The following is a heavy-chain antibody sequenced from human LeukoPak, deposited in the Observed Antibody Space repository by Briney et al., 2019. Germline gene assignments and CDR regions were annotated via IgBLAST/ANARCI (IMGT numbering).Heavy chain of an antibody. D-gene: IGHD3-3*01. CDR3: ARLTLGTYYDFWSGPMDV. CDR2: IYPGDSDT. Sequence: GGSLRLSCKGSGYSFTSYWIGWVRQMPGKGLEWMGIIYPGDSDTRYSPSFQGQVTISADKSISTAYLQWSSLKASDTAMYYCARLTLGTYYDFWSGPMDVWGKETTVTVSS. CDR1: GYSFTSYW. V-gene: IGHV5-51*01. J-gene: IGHJ6*03.